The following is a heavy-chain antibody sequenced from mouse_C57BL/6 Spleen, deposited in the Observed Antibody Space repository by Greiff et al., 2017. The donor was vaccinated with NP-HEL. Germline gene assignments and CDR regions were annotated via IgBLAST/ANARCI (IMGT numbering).Heavy chain of an antibody. V-gene: IGHV1-15*01. J-gene: IGHJ2*01. D-gene: IGHD1-1*01. CDR1: GYTFTDYE. Sequence: QVQLKQSGAELVRPGASVTLSCKASGYTFTDYEMHWVKQTPVHGLEWIGAIYPETGGTAYNQKFKGKAILTADKSSSTAYMVLRSLTSEGSAVYYCTRDPPGMYKVGANSSDYWGKGTTRTVSS. CDR3: TRDPPGMYKVGANSSDY. CDR2: IYPETGGT.